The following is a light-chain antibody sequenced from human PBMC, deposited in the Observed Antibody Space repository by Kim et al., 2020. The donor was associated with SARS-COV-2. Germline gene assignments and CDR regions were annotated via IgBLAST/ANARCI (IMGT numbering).Light chain of an antibody. V-gene: IGLV2-8*01. J-gene: IGLJ1*01. CDR2: EVS. CDR1: SSDVGGYNY. Sequence: SITISCTGTSSDVGGYNYVSWYQQHPGKAPKLMIYEVSKRPSGVPDRFSGSKSGNTASLTVSGLQADDEADYYCSSYAGSNNFDVFGAGTKVTVL. CDR3: SSYAGSNNFDV.